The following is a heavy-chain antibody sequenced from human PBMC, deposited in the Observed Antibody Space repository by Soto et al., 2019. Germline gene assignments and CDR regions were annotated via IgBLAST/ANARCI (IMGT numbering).Heavy chain of an antibody. V-gene: IGHV3-7*01. Sequence: GGSLRLSCAASGFTFSSYWMSWVRQAPGKGLEWVANIKQDGSEKYYVDSVKGRFTISRDNAKNSLYLQMNSLRAEDTAVYYCARSRFVPGTGYSFYYYYMDVWGKGTTVTVSS. CDR2: IKQDGSEK. CDR1: GFTFSSYW. D-gene: IGHD3-9*01. J-gene: IGHJ6*03. CDR3: ARSRFVPGTGYSFYYYYMDV.